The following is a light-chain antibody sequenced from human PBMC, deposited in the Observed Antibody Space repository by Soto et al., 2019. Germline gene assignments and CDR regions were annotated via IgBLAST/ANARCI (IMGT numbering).Light chain of an antibody. CDR2: DAS. V-gene: IGKV3-20*01. Sequence: VVLTQSPGTLSLSPRGRATLSCRASQSVGTYLAWYEQKPGQAPRHLIYDASSRATGIPDRFSGSGSGTDFTLNISRLEPEDVAVYYCQHYPSSPLYTFGQGTNLEIK. J-gene: IGKJ2*01. CDR1: QSVGTY. CDR3: QHYPSSPLYT.